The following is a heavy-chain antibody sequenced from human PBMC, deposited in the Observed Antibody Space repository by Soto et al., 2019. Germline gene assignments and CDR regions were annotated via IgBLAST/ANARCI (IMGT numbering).Heavy chain of an antibody. CDR1: GFTFSSYA. Sequence: GGSLRLSCAASGFTFSSYAMSWVRQAPGKGLEWVSAISGSGGSTYYADSVKGRFTISRDNSKNTLYLQMNSLRAEDTAVYYCAKVRRHDYDDYLFDYWSRGTLVTVSS. V-gene: IGHV3-23*01. J-gene: IGHJ4*02. CDR3: AKVRRHDYDDYLFDY. D-gene: IGHD4-17*01. CDR2: ISGSGGST.